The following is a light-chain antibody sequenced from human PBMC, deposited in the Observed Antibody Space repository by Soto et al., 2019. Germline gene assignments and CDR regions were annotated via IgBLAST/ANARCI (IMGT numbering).Light chain of an antibody. J-gene: IGKJ3*01. CDR2: GAS. CDR1: QSITNSY. CDR3: QQYGSSRFT. V-gene: IGKV3-20*01. Sequence: EIGLTQSPGTLSLSPGERATLSCRASQSITNSYLAWYQQKPGQAPRLLVYGASSRATGIPDRFSGSGSGTDFTLTISRLEPEGFAVYYWQQYGSSRFTFGPGTKVDVK.